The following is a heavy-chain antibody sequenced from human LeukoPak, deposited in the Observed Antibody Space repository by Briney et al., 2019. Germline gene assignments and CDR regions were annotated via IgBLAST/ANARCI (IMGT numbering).Heavy chain of an antibody. J-gene: IGHJ1*01. CDR3: ARAPSEIGGYYPEYFRH. CDR1: GFTFSTYW. D-gene: IGHD3-22*01. V-gene: IGHV3-74*01. CDR2: IKSDGST. Sequence: GGSLRLSCAASGFTFSTYWMHWARQAPGKGLVWVSRIKSDGSTNYADSVKGRFTISRDNANNTLSLQMNSLRPEDTGVYYCARAPSEIGGYYPEYFRHWGQGTLVTASS.